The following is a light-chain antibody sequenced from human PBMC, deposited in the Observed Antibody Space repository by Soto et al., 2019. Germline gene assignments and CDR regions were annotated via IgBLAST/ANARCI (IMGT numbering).Light chain of an antibody. Sequence: DIQMTQSPSSVSASVGDTVTVSCRASQVISSWLAWYQQKPGRAPNLLIYKASTLQTGVPSRFSGSGSGTDFTLAITTLQPEDFAPYYCHQASSFPLSFGGGTKVEIK. CDR2: KAS. V-gene: IGKV1-12*01. CDR1: QVISSW. J-gene: IGKJ4*01. CDR3: HQASSFPLS.